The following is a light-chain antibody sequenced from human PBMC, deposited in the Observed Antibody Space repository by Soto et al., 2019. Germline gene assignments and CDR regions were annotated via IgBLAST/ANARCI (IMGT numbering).Light chain of an antibody. Sequence: EIVMTQSPATLSVSPGERATLSCRASQSVSSNLAWDQQKPGQAPRLLIYGASTKATGIPARFSGSGSGKEFTLPISSLQSEDFAVYYCQQYNNWPPYTFGQGTKLEIK. V-gene: IGKV3-15*01. J-gene: IGKJ2*01. CDR2: GAS. CDR3: QQYNNWPPYT. CDR1: QSVSSN.